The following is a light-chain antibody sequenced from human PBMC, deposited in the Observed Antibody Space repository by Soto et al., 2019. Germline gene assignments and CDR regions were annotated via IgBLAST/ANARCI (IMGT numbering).Light chain of an antibody. J-gene: IGLJ1*01. CDR2: EVS. Sequence: QSVLTQPASVSGSPGQSITISCTGTSSDVGSYNLVSWYQQHPGKAPKRIIYEVSKRPSGVSNRFSGSKSGNTASLTISGLQAEDEADYYCCSYAGSSTPYVFGTGTKVTVL. V-gene: IGLV2-23*02. CDR3: CSYAGSSTPYV. CDR1: SSDVGSYNL.